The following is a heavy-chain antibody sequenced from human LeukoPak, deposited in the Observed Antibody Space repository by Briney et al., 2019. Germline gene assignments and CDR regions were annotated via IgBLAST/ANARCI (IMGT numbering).Heavy chain of an antibody. J-gene: IGHJ4*02. Sequence: GGSLRLSCAASGFTFSTYGMHWVRQAPGKGLEWVAFIRYDGRNKYYADSVKGRFTISRDNSKNTLSLQMNSLRAEDTAVYYCAKEIWPTVTTPGHTHFDYWGQGTLVTVSS. D-gene: IGHD4-17*01. CDR1: GFTFSTYG. CDR2: IRYDGRNK. V-gene: IGHV3-30*02. CDR3: AKEIWPTVTTPGHTHFDY.